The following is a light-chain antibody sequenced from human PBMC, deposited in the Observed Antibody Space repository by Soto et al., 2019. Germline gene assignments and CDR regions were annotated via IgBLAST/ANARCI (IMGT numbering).Light chain of an antibody. CDR2: DVS. Sequence: QSVLTQPASVSGSSGQSITISCTGTSSDVGGYKYVAWYQQQPGKAPKLMIYDVSNRPSGVSNRFSGSKSGNTASLTISGLQPEDEGDYYCSAYTSISTHVVFGGGTKLTVL. CDR3: SAYTSISTHVV. V-gene: IGLV2-14*01. CDR1: SSDVGGYKY. J-gene: IGLJ2*01.